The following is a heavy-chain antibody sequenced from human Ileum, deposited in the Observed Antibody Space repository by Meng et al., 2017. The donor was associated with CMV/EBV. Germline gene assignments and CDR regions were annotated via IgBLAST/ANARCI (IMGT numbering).Heavy chain of an antibody. J-gene: IGHJ4*02. CDR1: GFTIITYD. CDR3: VTNSGGLGY. CDR2: ISASGAGT. Sequence: EVQLLESGGGLVQPGGSLRLSCAASGFTIITYDMIWVRQAPGKGLEWVSTISASGAGTYYADSVKGRFTISRDPSKNTLYLQMNSLTTEDTAAYFCVTNSGGLGYWGQGTLVTVSS. D-gene: IGHD6-19*01. V-gene: IGHV3-23*01.